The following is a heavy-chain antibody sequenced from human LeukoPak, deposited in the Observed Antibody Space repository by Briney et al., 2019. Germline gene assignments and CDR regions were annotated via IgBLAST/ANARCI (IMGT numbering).Heavy chain of an antibody. CDR3: ARDRSYYGRSPDY. D-gene: IGHD3-10*01. V-gene: IGHV1-18*01. CDR2: ISTYNGNT. J-gene: IGHJ4*02. CDR1: GYTFTSYG. Sequence: ASVKVPCKASGYTFTSYGISWVRPAPGQGLEWMGWISTYNGNTNYAQKLQGRVTMTTDTSTSTAYMELRSLRSDDTAVYYCARDRSYYGRSPDYWGQGTLVTVSS.